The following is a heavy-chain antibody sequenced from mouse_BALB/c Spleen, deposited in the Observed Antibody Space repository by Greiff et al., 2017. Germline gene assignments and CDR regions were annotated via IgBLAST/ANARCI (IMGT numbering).Heavy chain of an antibody. CDR3: ATGSGYKGMDY. D-gene: IGHD3-1*01. CDR1: GYTFTSYW. Sequence: QVQLQQSGAELVRPGTSVKMSCKASGYTFTSYWMHWVKQRPGQGLEWIGYINPSTGYTEYNQKFKDKATLTADKSSSTAYMQLSSLTSEDSAVYYCATGSGYKGMDYWGSRNLSHRLL. J-gene: IGHJ4*01. CDR2: INPSTGYT. V-gene: IGHV1-4*01.